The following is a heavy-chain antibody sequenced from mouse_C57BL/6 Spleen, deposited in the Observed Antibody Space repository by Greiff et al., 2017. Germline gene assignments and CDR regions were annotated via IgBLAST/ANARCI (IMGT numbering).Heavy chain of an antibody. J-gene: IGHJ2*01. CDR2: IHPSSGST. CDR1: GYTFTSYW. CDR3: ARFPLYDPRGFDY. Sequence: QVQLQQPGAELVKPGASVKLSCKASGYTFTSYWMHWVKQRPGQGLEWIGMIHPSSGSTNYNEKFKSKATLTVDKSSSTAYMQLSSLTSEDSAVYYCARFPLYDPRGFDYWGQGTTLTVSS. V-gene: IGHV1-64*01. D-gene: IGHD2-3*01.